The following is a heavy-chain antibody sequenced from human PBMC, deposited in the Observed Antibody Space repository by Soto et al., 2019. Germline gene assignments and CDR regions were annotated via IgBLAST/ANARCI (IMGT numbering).Heavy chain of an antibody. D-gene: IGHD2-21*01. Sequence: LSLTCTVSGGSISSGGYYWSWIRQHPGKGLEWIGYIYYSGSTYYNPSLKSRVTISVDTSKNQFSLKLSSVTAADTAVYYCARDAIGLHNYYYGMDVWGQGTTVTVSS. CDR1: GGSISSGGYY. V-gene: IGHV4-31*03. CDR2: IYYSGST. CDR3: ARDAIGLHNYYYGMDV. J-gene: IGHJ6*02.